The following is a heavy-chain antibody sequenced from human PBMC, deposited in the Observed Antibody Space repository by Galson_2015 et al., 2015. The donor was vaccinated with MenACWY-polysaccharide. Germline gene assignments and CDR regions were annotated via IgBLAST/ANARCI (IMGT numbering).Heavy chain of an antibody. CDR1: GFTFSAYS. Sequence: SLRLSCAASGFTFSAYSMSWLRHTPGKGLEWVSCISSNNRATNYAESVKGRFTISRDNSKNTLYLQMNSLRAEDTAFYYCAKSNSGYSISRLWDYWGQGTLVTVSS. J-gene: IGHJ4*02. D-gene: IGHD6-6*01. CDR3: AKSNSGYSISRLWDY. V-gene: IGHV3-11*03. CDR2: ISSNNRAT.